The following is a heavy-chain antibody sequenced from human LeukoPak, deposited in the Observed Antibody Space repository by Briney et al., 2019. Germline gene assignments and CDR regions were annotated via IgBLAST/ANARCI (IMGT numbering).Heavy chain of an antibody. D-gene: IGHD5-24*01. CDR1: GFTFSGYE. CDR2: ISSSDSTI. J-gene: IGHJ4*02. V-gene: IGHV3-48*03. Sequence: PGGSLRLSCAASGFTFSGYEMNWVRQAPGKGLEWVSYISSSDSTIYYADSVKGRFTISRDNAKNSLYLQMNSLRAGDTAVYYCARTIEMATISYFDYWGQGTLVTVSS. CDR3: ARTIEMATISYFDY.